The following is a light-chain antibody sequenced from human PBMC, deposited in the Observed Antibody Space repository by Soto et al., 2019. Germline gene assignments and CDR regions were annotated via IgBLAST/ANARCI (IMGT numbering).Light chain of an antibody. J-gene: IGKJ4*01. CDR3: QQYYTTPLT. Sequence: DIVMTQSPDSLAVSLGERATIKCKSSQSVLSSSNNKNYLAWYQQTPGQPPKLLISWASTRASGVPDRFSGGGSGTDFTLTISSLQSADVAVYYCQQYYTTPLTFGGGTKVEIK. CDR1: QSVLSSSNNKNY. V-gene: IGKV4-1*01. CDR2: WAS.